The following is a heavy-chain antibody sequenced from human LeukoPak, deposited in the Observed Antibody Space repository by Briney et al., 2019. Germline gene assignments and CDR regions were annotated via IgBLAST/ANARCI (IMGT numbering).Heavy chain of an antibody. J-gene: IGHJ3*02. CDR1: GFTFSSYG. CDR2: ISYDGSNK. D-gene: IGHD3-10*01. Sequence: PGRSLRLSCAASGFTFSSYGMHWVRQAPGKGLEWVAVISYDGSNKYYADSVKGRFTISRDNSKNTLYLQMNSLRAEDTAVYYCATADGSGSSDAFDIWGQGTMVTVSS. CDR3: ATADGSGSSDAFDI. V-gene: IGHV3-30*03.